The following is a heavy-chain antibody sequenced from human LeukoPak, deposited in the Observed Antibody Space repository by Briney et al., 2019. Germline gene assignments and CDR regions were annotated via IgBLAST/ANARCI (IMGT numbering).Heavy chain of an antibody. J-gene: IGHJ4*02. CDR3: ARSLRNYDFWSGPFDY. D-gene: IGHD3-3*01. Sequence: KASETLSLTCTVSGGSISNYCWSWIRQPPGKGLEWIGNIYYSGTTNYNPSLKSRVTISLDTSKNQFSLKLSSVTAADTAVYYCARSLRNYDFWSGPFDYWGRGTLVTVSS. CDR1: GGSISNYC. CDR2: IYYSGTT. V-gene: IGHV4-59*01.